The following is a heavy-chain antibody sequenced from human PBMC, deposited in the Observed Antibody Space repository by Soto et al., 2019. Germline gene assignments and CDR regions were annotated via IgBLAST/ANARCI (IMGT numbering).Heavy chain of an antibody. CDR3: AREAAAGFRPFDY. CDR1: GGSISSGGYY. Sequence: QVKLQESGPGLVKPSQTLSLTCTVSGGSISSGGYYWSWIRQHPGKGLEWIGYIYYSGSTYYNPSLKSRVTISVDTSKNQFSLKLSSVTAADTAVYYCAREAAAGFRPFDYWGQGTLVTVSS. J-gene: IGHJ4*02. CDR2: IYYSGST. D-gene: IGHD6-13*01. V-gene: IGHV4-31*03.